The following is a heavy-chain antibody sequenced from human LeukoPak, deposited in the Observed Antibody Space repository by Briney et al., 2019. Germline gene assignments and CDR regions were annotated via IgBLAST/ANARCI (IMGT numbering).Heavy chain of an antibody. V-gene: IGHV3-7*01. CDR2: INEDGSAK. CDR1: GFTFSSSW. D-gene: IGHD5-24*01. CDR3: TRSRRDGNDY. J-gene: IGHJ4*02. Sequence: GGSLRLSCAASGFTFSSSWMSWVRQAPGKGLEWVAIINEDGSAKYYVDSVKGRFTISRDNAKRSLDLQVNSLRAEDTAVYYCTRSRRDGNDYWGQGTLVTVSS.